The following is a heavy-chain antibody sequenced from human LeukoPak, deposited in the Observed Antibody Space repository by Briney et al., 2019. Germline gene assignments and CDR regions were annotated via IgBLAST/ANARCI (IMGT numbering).Heavy chain of an antibody. Sequence: SETLSLTCTVSGGSISSYYWSWIRQPPGKGLEWIGYIYYSGSTNYNPSLKSRVTISVDTSKNQFSLKLSSVIAADTAVYYCARTTEGYCSSASCFGFSYSYYMDVWDKGTTVTISS. J-gene: IGHJ6*03. D-gene: IGHD2-2*01. V-gene: IGHV4-59*01. CDR2: IYYSGST. CDR3: ARTTEGYCSSASCFGFSYSYYMDV. CDR1: GGSISSYY.